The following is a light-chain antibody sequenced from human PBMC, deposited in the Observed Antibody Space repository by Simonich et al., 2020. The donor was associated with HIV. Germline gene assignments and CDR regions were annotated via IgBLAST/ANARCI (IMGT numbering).Light chain of an antibody. J-gene: IGKJ2*01. V-gene: IGKV3D-20*01. CDR3: QQYGSSPYT. Sequence: EIVLTQSPGTLSLSPGERATLPCRARESVTPNYLAWYQPQPGLAPRLVIYDAYSRATGIPDRFSGSGSGTDFTLTISSLEPEDFAVYYCQQYGSSPYTFGHGTKLEIK. CDR1: ESVTPNY. CDR2: DAY.